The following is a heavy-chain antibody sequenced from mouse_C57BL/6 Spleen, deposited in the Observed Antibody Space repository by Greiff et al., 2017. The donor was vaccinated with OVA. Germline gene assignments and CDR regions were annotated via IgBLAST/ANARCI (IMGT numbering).Heavy chain of an antibody. CDR1: GFSFTSYG. J-gene: IGHJ3*01. CDR2: IWRGGST. Sequence: QVQLKESGPGLVQPSQSLSITCTVSGFSFTSYGVHWVRQSPGKGLEWLGVIWRGGSTDYNAAFMSRLSITKDNSKSQVFFKMNSLQADDTAIYYCARGYDGYYGWFAYWGQGTLVTVSA. D-gene: IGHD2-3*01. CDR3: ARGYDGYYGWFAY. V-gene: IGHV2-5*01.